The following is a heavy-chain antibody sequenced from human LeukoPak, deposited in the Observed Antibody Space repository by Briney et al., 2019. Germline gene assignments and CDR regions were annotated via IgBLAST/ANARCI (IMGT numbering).Heavy chain of an antibody. D-gene: IGHD3-9*01. V-gene: IGHV4-59*01. J-gene: IGHJ4*02. Sequence: SETLSLTCTVSGGSISSYYWSWIRQPPGKGLEWIGYIYYSGSTNYNPSLKSRVTISVDTSKNQFSLKLSSVTAADTAVYYCAREIVYYDSLTGFYPGIDYWGQGTLVTVSS. CDR2: IYYSGST. CDR3: AREIVYYDSLTGFYPGIDY. CDR1: GGSISSYY.